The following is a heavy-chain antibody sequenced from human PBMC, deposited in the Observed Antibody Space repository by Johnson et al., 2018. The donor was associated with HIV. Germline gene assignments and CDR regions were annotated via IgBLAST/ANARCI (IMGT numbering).Heavy chain of an antibody. CDR2: ISYDGSNK. D-gene: IGHD2-2*01. V-gene: IGHV3-30-3*01. CDR1: GFTFSSYW. Sequence: QVQLVESGGGLVQPGGSLRLSCAASGFTFSSYWMHWVRQAPGKGLEWVAVISYDGSNKYYADSVKGRFTISRDNSKNTLYLQMNSLRAEDTAVYYCARPEINCSSTSCQKAGAFDIWGQGTMVTVSS. CDR3: ARPEINCSSTSCQKAGAFDI. J-gene: IGHJ3*02.